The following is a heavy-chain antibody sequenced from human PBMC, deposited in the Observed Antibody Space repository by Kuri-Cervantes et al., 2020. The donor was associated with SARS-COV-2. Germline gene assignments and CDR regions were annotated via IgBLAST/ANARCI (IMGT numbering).Heavy chain of an antibody. D-gene: IGHD3-10*01. J-gene: IGHJ6*02. CDR1: GFAFSSYA. CDR2: ISYDGSNK. CDR3: AKDGAPYYYGSGSLFGMDV. Sequence: GESLKISCAASGFAFSSYAMHWVRQAPGKGLEWVAVISYDGSNKYYADSVKGRFTISRDNSKNTLYLQMNSLRAEDTAVYYCAKDGAPYYYGSGSLFGMDVWGQGTTVTVSS. V-gene: IGHV3-30-3*01.